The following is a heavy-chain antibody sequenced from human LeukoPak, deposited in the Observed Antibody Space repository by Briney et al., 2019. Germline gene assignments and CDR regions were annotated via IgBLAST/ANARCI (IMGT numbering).Heavy chain of an antibody. V-gene: IGHV3-21*01. J-gene: IGHJ5*02. CDR2: ISSSRSYI. D-gene: IGHD2-2*01. CDR3: ARAGSRYCSSTSCSNWFDP. CDR1: GFTFSSYS. Sequence: GGSLRLSCAASGFTFSSYSMNWVRQAPGKGLEWVSSISSSRSYIYYADSVKGRFTISRDNAKNSLYLQMNSLRAEDTAVYYCARAGSRYCSSTSCSNWFDPWGQGTLVTVSS.